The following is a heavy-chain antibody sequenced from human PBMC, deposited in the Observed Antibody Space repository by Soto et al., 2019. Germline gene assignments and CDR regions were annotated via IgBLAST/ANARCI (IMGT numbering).Heavy chain of an antibody. CDR1: GYTFTSYD. J-gene: IGHJ4*02. CDR2: MNPNTGNS. V-gene: IGHV1-8*01. CDR3: ARRAETNGRNGFGADKYYFDF. D-gene: IGHD1-1*01. Sequence: ASVKVSCKASGYTFTSYDIYWVRQATGQGLEWMGWMNPNTGNSGYAQKFQGRVTMTSDTSISTAHMELSSLRSEDTAVYYCARRAETNGRNGFGADKYYFDFWGQGTLVTVSS.